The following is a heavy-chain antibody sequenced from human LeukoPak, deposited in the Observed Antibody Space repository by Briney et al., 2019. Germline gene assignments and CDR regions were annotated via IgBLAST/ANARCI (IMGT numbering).Heavy chain of an antibody. Sequence: GRSLRLSCAASGFTFSSYAMHWVRQAPGKGLEWVAVISYDGSNKYYADSVKGRFTISRDNSKNTLYLQMNSLRAEDTAVYYCARAAYHYGMGVWGQGTTVTVSS. CDR1: GFTFSSYA. V-gene: IGHV3-30-3*01. J-gene: IGHJ6*02. CDR2: ISYDGSNK. CDR3: ARAAYHYGMGV.